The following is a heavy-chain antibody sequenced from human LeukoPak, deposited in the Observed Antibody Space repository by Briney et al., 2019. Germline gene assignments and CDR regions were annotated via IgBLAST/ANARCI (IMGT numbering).Heavy chain of an antibody. V-gene: IGHV1-2*02. Sequence: VASVKVSCKAFGDIFTGSFMHWVRQAPGQGLEWMGWINSNTGGTKFAQKFQGRVTMTRDTSISTAYMELSSLRSDDTAVYYCARADPVAYWGQGTQVTVSS. CDR2: INSNTGGT. J-gene: IGHJ4*02. CDR3: ARADPVAY. CDR1: GDIFTGSF.